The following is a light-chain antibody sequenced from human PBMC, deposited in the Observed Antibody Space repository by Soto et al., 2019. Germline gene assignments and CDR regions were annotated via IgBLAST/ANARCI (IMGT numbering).Light chain of an antibody. V-gene: IGLV2-14*01. CDR3: SSYTTNRTPV. CDR1: SGDVGRYDS. Sequence: QSALTQPASVSGSPGQSLTISCTGTSGDVGRYDSVSWYKHRPGKVPELIIFSDRFSGSKSGNTASLTISGLQAEDEADYYCSSYTTNRTPVSGGGTKLTVL. J-gene: IGLJ2*01.